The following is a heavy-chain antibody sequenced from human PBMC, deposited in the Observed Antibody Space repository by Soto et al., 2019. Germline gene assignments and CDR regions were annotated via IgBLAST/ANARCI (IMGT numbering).Heavy chain of an antibody. CDR3: AAVAIFGVAPDY. V-gene: IGHV1-58*02. Sequence: ASVKVSCKASGFTFTSSAMQWVRQARGQRLEWIGWIVVGSGNTNYAQKFQERVTITRDMSTSTAYMELSSLRSEDTAVYYCAAVAIFGVAPDYWGQGTLVTVSS. J-gene: IGHJ4*02. D-gene: IGHD3-3*01. CDR2: IVVGSGNT. CDR1: GFTFTSSA.